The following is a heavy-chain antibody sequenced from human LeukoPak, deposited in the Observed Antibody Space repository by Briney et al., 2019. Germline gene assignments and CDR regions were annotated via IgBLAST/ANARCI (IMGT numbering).Heavy chain of an antibody. V-gene: IGHV3-11*01. CDR2: ISGSGSTI. CDR1: GFTFSDYY. Sequence: KSGGSLRLSCAASGFTFSDYYMSWIRQAPGKGLEWVSYISGSGSTIYYADSVKGRFTISRDNAKNSLYLQMNSLRAEDTAVYYCARVGVAGPYYYGMDVWGQGTTVTVSS. J-gene: IGHJ6*02. D-gene: IGHD6-19*01. CDR3: ARVGVAGPYYYGMDV.